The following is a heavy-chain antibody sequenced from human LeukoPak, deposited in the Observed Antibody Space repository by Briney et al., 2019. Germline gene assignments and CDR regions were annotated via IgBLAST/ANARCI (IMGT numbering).Heavy chain of an antibody. J-gene: IGHJ6*02. V-gene: IGHV3-20*04. CDR2: INWNAGST. CDR1: GGSISSGGYY. Sequence: ETLSLTCTVSGGSISSGGYYWSWIRQHPGKGLEWVSDINWNAGSTGYADSVKGRFTISRDNAKNSLYLQMNSLRAEDTALYYCAREAYSYCTNGVCPHGMDVWGQGTTVTVSS. D-gene: IGHD2-8*01. CDR3: AREAYSYCTNGVCPHGMDV.